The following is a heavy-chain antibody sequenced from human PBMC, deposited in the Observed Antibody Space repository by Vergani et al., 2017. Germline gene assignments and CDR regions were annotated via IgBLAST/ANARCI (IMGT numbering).Heavy chain of an antibody. J-gene: IGHJ4*02. CDR1: GFTFSNYW. D-gene: IGHD6-13*01. Sequence: QLVESGGGWVQPGGSLRLSCAASGFTFSNYWMSWVRQAPGKGLEWVANIKEDGSGTFYVDSVMGRFTISRDNAKNSLYLQMNSLRAEDTAVYFCARLGLTASRREAPVFDYWGQGTLVTVSS. V-gene: IGHV3-7*01. CDR2: IKEDGSGT. CDR3: ARLGLTASRREAPVFDY.